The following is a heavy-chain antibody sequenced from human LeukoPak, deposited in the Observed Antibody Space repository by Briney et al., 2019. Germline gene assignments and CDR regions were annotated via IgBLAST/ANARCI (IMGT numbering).Heavy chain of an antibody. J-gene: IGHJ4*02. CDR1: GFTFSGFW. D-gene: IGHD2-8*01. Sequence: PGGSLRLSCAASGFTFSGFWMHWVRQAPGKGLVWVSCISFGGSDATYADSVKGRFTISRDNSKNTLYLQMNSLRAEDAAVYYCAKDVIPAKGGVVLMVYAPPNADYWGQGTLVTVSS. CDR3: AKDVIPAKGGVVLMVYAPPNADY. V-gene: IGHV3-74*01. CDR2: ISFGGSDA.